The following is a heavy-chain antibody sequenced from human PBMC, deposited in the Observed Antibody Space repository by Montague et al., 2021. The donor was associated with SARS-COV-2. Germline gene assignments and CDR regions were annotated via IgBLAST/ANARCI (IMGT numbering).Heavy chain of an antibody. J-gene: IGHJ5*02. CDR2: IDYSGST. D-gene: IGHD3-10*01. CDR3: ARHGNPMVRGVIINEGWFDP. CDR1: GGSISSYY. V-gene: IGHV4-59*08. Sequence: SETLSLTCTVSGGSISSYYWSWIRQPPGKGLEWIGYIDYSGSTNYNPSLKSRVTISVDTSKNQFSLKLSSVTAADTAVYYCARHGNPMVRGVIINEGWFDPWGQGTLVTVSS.